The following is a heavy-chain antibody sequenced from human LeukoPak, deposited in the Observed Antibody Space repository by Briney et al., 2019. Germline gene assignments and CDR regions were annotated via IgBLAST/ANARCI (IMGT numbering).Heavy chain of an antibody. D-gene: IGHD1-26*01. CDR1: GYTFTGYY. V-gene: IGHV1-69*13. CDR3: ARGPYSGSYYYYYYMDV. J-gene: IGHJ6*03. CDR2: IIPIFGTA. Sequence: GASVKVSCKASGYTFTGYYMHWVRQAPGQGLEWMGGIIPIFGTANYAQKSQGRVTITADESTSTAYMELSSLRSEDTAVYYCARGPYSGSYYYYYYMDVWGKGTTVTVSS.